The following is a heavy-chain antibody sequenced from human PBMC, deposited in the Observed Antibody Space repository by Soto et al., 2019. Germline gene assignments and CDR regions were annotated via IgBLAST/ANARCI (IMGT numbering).Heavy chain of an antibody. D-gene: IGHD6-19*01. Sequence: GGSLRLSCAASGFTFSSYWMHWVRQAPGKGLVWVSRINSDGSSTSYADSVKGRFTISRDNAKNTLYLQMNSLRAEDTAVYYCARDLAVAGTNYYYYYMDVWGKGTTVTV. CDR3: ARDLAVAGTNYYYYYMDV. V-gene: IGHV3-74*01. J-gene: IGHJ6*03. CDR2: INSDGSST. CDR1: GFTFSSYW.